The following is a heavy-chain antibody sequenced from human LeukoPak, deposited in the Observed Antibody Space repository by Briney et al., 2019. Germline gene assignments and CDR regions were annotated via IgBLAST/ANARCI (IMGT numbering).Heavy chain of an antibody. Sequence: GGSLRLSCAASGFTFSDYYMSWIRQAPGKGLEWVSYISSSSSTIYYADSVKGRFTISRDNAKNSLYLQMNSLRAEDMAVYYCARSQGHCSSTSCYIPHAFDIWGQGTMVTVSS. V-gene: IGHV3-11*01. CDR3: ARSQGHCSSTSCYIPHAFDI. J-gene: IGHJ3*02. D-gene: IGHD2-2*02. CDR1: GFTFSDYY. CDR2: ISSSSSTI.